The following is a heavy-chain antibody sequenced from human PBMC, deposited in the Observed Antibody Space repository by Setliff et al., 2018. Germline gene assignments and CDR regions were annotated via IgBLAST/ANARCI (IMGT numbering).Heavy chain of an antibody. CDR1: GGTFINYG. CDR2: IIPKFGTA. V-gene: IGHV1-69*06. D-gene: IGHD3-3*01. CDR3: ARGRHPPWSGYPYYYMDV. Sequence: SVKVSCKVSGGTFINYGINWVRQAPGQGLEWMGRIIPKFGTANYAQKFQGRVTITADKSTSTAYMELSSLRSEDTAVYYCARGRHPPWSGYPYYYMDVWGKGTTVTVSS. J-gene: IGHJ6*03.